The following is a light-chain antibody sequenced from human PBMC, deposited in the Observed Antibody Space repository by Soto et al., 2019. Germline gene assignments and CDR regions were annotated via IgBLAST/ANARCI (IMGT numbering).Light chain of an antibody. CDR1: QSVSSW. V-gene: IGKV1-5*03. J-gene: IGKJ1*01. CDR2: KTS. Sequence: DIQMTQFPSTLAASVGDRVTITCRASQSVSSWLAWYQQKPGKAPKLLIYKTSSLESGVPSRFSGSGSGTEFTLTISSLQPDDFATYYCQQYNTYWTFGQGTKVEI. CDR3: QQYNTYWT.